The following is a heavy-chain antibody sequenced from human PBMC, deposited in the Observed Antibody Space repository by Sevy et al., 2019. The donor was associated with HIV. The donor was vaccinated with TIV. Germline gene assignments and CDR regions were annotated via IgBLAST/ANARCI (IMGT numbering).Heavy chain of an antibody. Sequence: ASVKVSCKASGYTFTGYYMHWVRQAPGQGLEWMGWINPNSGGTNYAQKFQGRVTMTRDTSISTAYMELSRLRSDDMAVYYCARESSLVGAPFDYWGQGTLVTVSS. V-gene: IGHV1-2*02. CDR1: GYTFTGYY. J-gene: IGHJ4*02. CDR3: ARESSLVGAPFDY. CDR2: INPNSGGT. D-gene: IGHD1-26*01.